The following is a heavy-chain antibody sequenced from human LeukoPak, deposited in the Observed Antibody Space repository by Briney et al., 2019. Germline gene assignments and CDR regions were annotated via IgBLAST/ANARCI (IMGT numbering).Heavy chain of an antibody. CDR1: GYTFTSYG. V-gene: IGHV1-18*01. Sequence: ASVKVSCKASGYTFTSYGISWVRQAPGQGLEWMGWISAYNGNTNYAQKLQGRVTMTTDTSTSTAYMELRSLRSDDTAVYYCARETDSDFWSGFYMDLWGKGTTVIVSS. CDR3: ARETDSDFWSGFYMDL. J-gene: IGHJ6*03. CDR2: ISAYNGNT. D-gene: IGHD3-3*01.